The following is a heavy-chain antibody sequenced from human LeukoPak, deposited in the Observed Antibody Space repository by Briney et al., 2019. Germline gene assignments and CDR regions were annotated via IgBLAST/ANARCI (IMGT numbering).Heavy chain of an antibody. D-gene: IGHD5-12*01. CDR1: DGSISSSSYD. J-gene: IGHJ6*02. CDR2: IYYSGNT. CDR3: ARMIVATIRIGVYFYHGMDV. V-gene: IGHV4-39*07. Sequence: SETLSLTCSVSDGSISSSSYDWGWIRQPPGKGLEWIGSIYYSGNTHYNPSLKSRLTISVDRSKNQFSLRLSSVTAADTAVYYCARMIVATIRIGVYFYHGMDVWGQGTTITVSS.